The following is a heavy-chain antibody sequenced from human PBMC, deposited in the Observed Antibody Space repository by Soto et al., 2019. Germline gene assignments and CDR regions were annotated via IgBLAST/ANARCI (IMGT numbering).Heavy chain of an antibody. V-gene: IGHV4-4*07. D-gene: IGHD3-3*01. Sequence: SETLSLTCAVSGGSMTSYYWTWIRQPAGKGLEWIGRVYSSGGTHYNPSLKSRVTISLDTSKNQFSLRLLSVTDADTAVYFCARGQRFSDWFDPWGQGTLVTVSS. CDR1: GGSMTSYY. CDR3: ARGQRFSDWFDP. CDR2: VYSSGGT. J-gene: IGHJ5*02.